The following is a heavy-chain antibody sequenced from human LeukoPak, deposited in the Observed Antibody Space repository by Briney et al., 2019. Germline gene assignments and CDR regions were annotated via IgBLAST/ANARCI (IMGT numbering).Heavy chain of an antibody. CDR3: ARDFSVVVPAAPPDY. D-gene: IGHD2-2*01. Sequence: ASVKVSCKASGYTFTSCGISWVRQAPGQGLEWMGWISAYNGNTNYAQKLQGRVTMTTDTSTSTAYMELRSLRSDDTAVYYCARDFSVVVPAAPPDYWGQGTLVTVSS. J-gene: IGHJ4*02. CDR1: GYTFTSCG. CDR2: ISAYNGNT. V-gene: IGHV1-18*04.